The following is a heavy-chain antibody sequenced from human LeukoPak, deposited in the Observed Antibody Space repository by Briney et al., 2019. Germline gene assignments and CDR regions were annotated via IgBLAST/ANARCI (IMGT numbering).Heavy chain of an antibody. D-gene: IGHD2-21*02. CDR1: GFTFSSYA. V-gene: IGHV3-23*01. J-gene: IGHJ4*02. CDR3: AKDSRSTLPRGRLDY. CDR2: ISGSGGTT. Sequence: GGSLRLSCAASGFTFSSYAMSWVRQAPGKGLEWVSGISGSGGTTYYADSVKGRFTISRDNSKNTYLQMNSLRAEDTAAYHCAKDSRSTLPRGRLDYWGQGTLVTVSS.